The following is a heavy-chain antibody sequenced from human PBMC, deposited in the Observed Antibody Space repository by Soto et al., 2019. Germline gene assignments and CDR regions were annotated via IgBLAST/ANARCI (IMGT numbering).Heavy chain of an antibody. J-gene: IGHJ6*02. D-gene: IGHD3-3*01. CDR2: IYYSGST. CDR1: GGSISSGDYY. Sequence: SETLSLTCTVSGGSISSGDYYWSWIRQPPGKGLEWIGYIYYSGSTYYNPSLKSRVTISVDTSKNQFSLKLSSVTAADTAVYYCARDNILGILYGGMDVWGQGTAVTVSS. V-gene: IGHV4-30-4*01. CDR3: ARDNILGILYGGMDV.